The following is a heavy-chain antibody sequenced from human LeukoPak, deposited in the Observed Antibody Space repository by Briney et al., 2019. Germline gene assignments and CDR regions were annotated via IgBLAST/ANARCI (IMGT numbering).Heavy chain of an antibody. CDR2: IYYSGST. CDR3: ARDSYGSGSYGYYFDY. D-gene: IGHD3-10*01. CDR1: GGSISSGGYY. V-gene: IGHV4-31*03. J-gene: IGHJ4*02. Sequence: SETLSLTCTVSGGSISSGGYYWSWIRQHPGKGLEWIGYIYYSGSTYYNPSLKSRVTISVDTSKNQFSLKLSSVTAADTAVYYCARDSYGSGSYGYYFDYWGQGTLVTVSS.